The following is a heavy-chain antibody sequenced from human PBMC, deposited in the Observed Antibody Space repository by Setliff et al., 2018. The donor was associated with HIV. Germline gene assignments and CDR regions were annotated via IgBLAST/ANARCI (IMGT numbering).Heavy chain of an antibody. J-gene: IGHJ6*02. CDR1: GYSFTTYW. CDR2: IYPDDSDT. D-gene: IGHD3-10*01. Sequence: GASLKISCKGSGYSFTTYWIGWVRQMPGKGLELMGIIYPDDSDTTYSPSFQGQVTISADKSISTAYLQWSSLKALDTAIYYCARLMVRGSYYYGLDVWGQGTTVTVSS. CDR3: ARLMVRGSYYYGLDV. V-gene: IGHV5-51*01.